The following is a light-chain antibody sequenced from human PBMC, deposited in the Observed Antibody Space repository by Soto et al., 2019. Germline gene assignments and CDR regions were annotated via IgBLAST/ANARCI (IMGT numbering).Light chain of an antibody. CDR3: CSYAGSDTVI. CDR1: SSDVGSSNY. Sequence: QSVLTQPRSVSGSPGQTVPISCTGSSSDVGSSNYMSWYQQHPAEAPKLVIYDVAQRPSGGPDRPSGSRSCKTASLTISGLQPDDEADYYCCSYAGSDTVIVGSGTKVTVL. J-gene: IGLJ1*01. CDR2: DVA. V-gene: IGLV2-11*01.